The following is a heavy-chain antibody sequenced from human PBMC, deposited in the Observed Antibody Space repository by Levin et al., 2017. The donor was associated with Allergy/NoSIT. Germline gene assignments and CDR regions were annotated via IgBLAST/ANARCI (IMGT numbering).Heavy chain of an antibody. D-gene: IGHD2-21*01. V-gene: IGHV3-48*03. CDR3: ARGDYLGGESFDF. J-gene: IGHJ4*02. CDR1: GFTFSNFQ. CDR2: INSRGDTT. Sequence: GGSLRLSCTVSGFTFSNFQMNWVRQAPGKGLEWLSYINSRGDTTYYPDSVQGRFTISRDNAKKSLYLQMNSLRAEDTAVYFCARGDYLGGESFDFWGQGTLVTVSS.